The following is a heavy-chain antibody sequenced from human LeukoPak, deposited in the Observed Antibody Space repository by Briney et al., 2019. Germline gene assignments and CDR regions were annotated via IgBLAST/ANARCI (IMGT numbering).Heavy chain of an antibody. J-gene: IGHJ4*02. V-gene: IGHV3-23*01. CDR2: ISGSGNST. CDR3: AKDAPISYSYFDF. CDR1: GFTFSSYA. D-gene: IGHD2-15*01. Sequence: GGSLRLSCAASGFTFSSYAMSWVRQAPGKGLEWVSAISGSGNSTYYADSVRGRFTISRDNSKNTLSLQMNSLRAQDTAVYYCAKDAPISYSYFDFWGQGTLVTVSS.